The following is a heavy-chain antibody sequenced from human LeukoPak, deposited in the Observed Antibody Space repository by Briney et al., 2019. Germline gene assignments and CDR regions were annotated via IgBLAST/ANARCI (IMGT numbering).Heavy chain of an antibody. J-gene: IGHJ4*02. CDR3: ARTSYYDISGFFFDY. Sequence: SETLSLTCTVSGGSTSSYYWSWIRQPPGKGLEWIGFIYYSGNTNYNPSLESRVTISVDTSKNQFSLKLRSVTAADTAVYYCARTSYYDISGFFFDYWGQGALVTVSS. CDR1: GGSTSSYY. D-gene: IGHD3-22*01. V-gene: IGHV4-59*08. CDR2: IYYSGNT.